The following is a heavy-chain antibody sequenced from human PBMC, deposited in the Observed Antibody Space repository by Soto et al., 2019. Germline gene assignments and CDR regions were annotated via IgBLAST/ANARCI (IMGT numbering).Heavy chain of an antibody. J-gene: IGHJ4*02. V-gene: IGHV3-15*01. D-gene: IGHD2-2*01. CDR1: GFTFSNAW. CDR3: GFYCSSVSCPEGFY. CDR2: IKSKTDGGTT. Sequence: EVQLVESGGGLVKPGGSLRLSCAASGFTFSNAWMSWVRQAPGKGLEWVGRIKSKTDGGTTDYAAPVKGRFTISRDDSKNTLYLQMNYLRAEDTAVYYCGFYCSSVSCPEGFYWGQGTLVTVSS.